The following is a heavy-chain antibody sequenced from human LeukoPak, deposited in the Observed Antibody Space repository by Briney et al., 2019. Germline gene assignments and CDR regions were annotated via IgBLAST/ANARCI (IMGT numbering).Heavy chain of an antibody. CDR1: GFTFSSYG. Sequence: PGGSLRLSCAASGFTFSSYGMHWVRQAPGKGLEWVAVISYDGSNKYYADSVKGRFTISRDNSKNTLYLQMNSLRAEDTAVYYCAKVTAEDHDILTGYYSTVYYYYGMEVWGQGTTVTVSS. J-gene: IGHJ6*02. CDR3: AKVTAEDHDILTGYYSTVYYYYGMEV. D-gene: IGHD3-9*01. CDR2: ISYDGSNK. V-gene: IGHV3-30*18.